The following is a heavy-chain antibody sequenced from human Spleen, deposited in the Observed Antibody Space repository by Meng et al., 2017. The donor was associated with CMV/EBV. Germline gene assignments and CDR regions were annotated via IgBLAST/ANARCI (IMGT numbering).Heavy chain of an antibody. CDR1: GGTFSGYY. Sequence: QLYPLKCGAELFRPSEALSLPCAVFGGTFSGYYLDWIRQPPGKGLEWIGEINHSVSTNYTPSLKSRVTISVDTSKNQFSLNLGSVTAADTAVYYCARGLNIVVVPAAMGYNWFDPWGQGTLVTVSS. CDR2: INHSVST. J-gene: IGHJ5*01. D-gene: IGHD2-2*01. V-gene: IGHV4-34*01. CDR3: ARGLNIVVVPAAMGYNWFDP.